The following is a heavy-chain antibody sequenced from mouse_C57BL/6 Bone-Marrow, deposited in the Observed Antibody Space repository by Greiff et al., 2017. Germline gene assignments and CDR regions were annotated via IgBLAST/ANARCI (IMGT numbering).Heavy chain of an antibody. Sequence: EVKLQQSGGGLVKPGGSLKLSCAASGFTFSSYAMPWVRQTPEKRLEWVATISDGGSYTYYPDNVKGRFTISRDNAKNKLYLQMSHLKSEDTAMYYCARAPLRSYFDYWGQGTTLTVSS. J-gene: IGHJ2*01. CDR3: ARAPLRSYFDY. CDR1: GFTFSSYA. V-gene: IGHV5-4*03. CDR2: ISDGGSYT. D-gene: IGHD1-1*01.